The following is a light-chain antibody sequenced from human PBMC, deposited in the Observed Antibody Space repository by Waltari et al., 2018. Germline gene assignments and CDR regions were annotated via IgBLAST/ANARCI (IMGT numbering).Light chain of an antibody. CDR3: QSYDPDLSVV. CDR2: GVN. J-gene: IGLJ2*01. CDR1: GSNIGAYD. V-gene: IGLV1-40*01. Sequence: QSVLTQPPSVSGAPGQRVAISCTGSGSNIGAYDVHWYQQHPGKAPKLLIYGVNTRPVGVPDRFSGSQFCTSASLAITGLQAEDEADYYCQSYDPDLSVVFGGGTKLTVL.